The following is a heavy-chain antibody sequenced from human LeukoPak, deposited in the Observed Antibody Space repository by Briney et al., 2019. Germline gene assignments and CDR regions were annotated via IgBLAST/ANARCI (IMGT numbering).Heavy chain of an antibody. D-gene: IGHD3-9*01. V-gene: IGHV3-23*01. J-gene: IGHJ4*02. Sequence: GGSRRLSCAASGFTFSSYAMSWVRQAPGKGLEWVSAISGSGGSTYYADSVKGRFTISRDNSKNTLYLQMNSLRAEDTAVYYCAKNVPLTGYYPLYYFDYWGQGTLVTVSS. CDR1: GFTFSSYA. CDR3: AKNVPLTGYYPLYYFDY. CDR2: ISGSGGST.